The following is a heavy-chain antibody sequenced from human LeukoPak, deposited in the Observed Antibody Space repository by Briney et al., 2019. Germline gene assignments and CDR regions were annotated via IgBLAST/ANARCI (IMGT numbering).Heavy chain of an antibody. V-gene: IGHV3-7*01. CDR2: IKRDGSEK. CDR1: GLTFSSYW. J-gene: IGHJ4*02. CDR3: ATGPGTSYDKRPHRGAFDN. D-gene: IGHD3-9*01. Sequence: GGSLKLSCAASGLTFSSYWMRWVRQAPGKGLEWVANIKRDGSEKYYVDSVKGRFTISRDNAKNSLYLQMNSLRAEDTAVYYCATGPGTSYDKRPHRGAFDNWGQGTLVTVSS.